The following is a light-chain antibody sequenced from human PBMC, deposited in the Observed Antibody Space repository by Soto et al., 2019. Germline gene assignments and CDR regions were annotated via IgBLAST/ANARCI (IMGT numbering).Light chain of an antibody. CDR3: QQYNDYSTWT. J-gene: IGKJ1*01. Sequence: DIQMTQSPSTLSASVGDKVTITCRARQSISRWLAWYQQKPGKAPKVLIWDASSLQRGVPSRFSGSGSGTDFALPVSRLQPDDFATYYCQQYNDYSTWTFGEGTMVEIK. CDR2: DAS. V-gene: IGKV1-5*01. CDR1: QSISRW.